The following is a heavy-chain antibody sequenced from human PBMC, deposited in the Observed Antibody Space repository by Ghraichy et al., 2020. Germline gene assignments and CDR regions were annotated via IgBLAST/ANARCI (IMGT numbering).Heavy chain of an antibody. J-gene: IGHJ6*03. D-gene: IGHD3-3*01. V-gene: IGHV3-30-3*01. Sequence: GESLNISCAASGFTFSSYAMHWVRQAPGKGLEWVAVISYDGSNKYYADSVKGRFTISRDNSKNTLYLQMNSLRAEDTAVYYCARVLDDYYYYYMDVWGKGTTVTVSS. CDR3: ARVLDDYYYYYMDV. CDR2: ISYDGSNK. CDR1: GFTFSSYA.